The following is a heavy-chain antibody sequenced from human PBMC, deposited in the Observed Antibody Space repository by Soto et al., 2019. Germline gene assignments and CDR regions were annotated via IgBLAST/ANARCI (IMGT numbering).Heavy chain of an antibody. J-gene: IGHJ5*02. V-gene: IGHV4-39*02. D-gene: IGHD2-15*01. CDR3: ARDIVVVVAAATHNWFDP. Sequence: QLQLQESGPGLVKPSETLSLTCTVSGGSISSSSYYWGWIRQPPGKGLEWIGGIYYSGSTYYNPSLRSRATISVDTSKKQFSLKLSSVTAADTAVYYCARDIVVVVAAATHNWFDPWGQGTLVTVAS. CDR1: GGSISSSSYY. CDR2: IYYSGST.